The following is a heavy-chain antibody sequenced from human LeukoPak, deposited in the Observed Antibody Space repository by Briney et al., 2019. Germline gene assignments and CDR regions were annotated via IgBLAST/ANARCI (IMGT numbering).Heavy chain of an antibody. J-gene: IGHJ4*02. CDR3: AGEGYSYGYDY. CDR1: GLTLSRYG. Sequence: GPSLTPTCAPSGLTLSRYGMRWVRQPPSKGLEWVAVISYDGSNKYYADSVKGRFTISRDNSKNTLYLQMNSLRAEDTAVYYCAGEGYSYGYDYWGQGTLVTVSS. V-gene: IGHV3-30*19. CDR2: ISYDGSNK. D-gene: IGHD5-18*01.